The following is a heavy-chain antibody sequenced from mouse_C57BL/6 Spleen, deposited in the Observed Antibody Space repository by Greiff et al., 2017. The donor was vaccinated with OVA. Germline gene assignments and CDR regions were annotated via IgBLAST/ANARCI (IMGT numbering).Heavy chain of an antibody. CDR1: GYAFSSYW. Sequence: VQLQQSGAELVKPGASVKISCKASGYAFSSYWMNWVKQRPGKGLEWIGKIYPGDGDTNYNGKFKGKATLTADNSSSTAYMQLSSLTSEDSAVYFGEREGTTVVATDFDYWGQGTTLTVSS. CDR3: EREGTTVVATDFDY. V-gene: IGHV1-80*01. CDR2: IYPGDGDT. J-gene: IGHJ2*01. D-gene: IGHD1-1*01.